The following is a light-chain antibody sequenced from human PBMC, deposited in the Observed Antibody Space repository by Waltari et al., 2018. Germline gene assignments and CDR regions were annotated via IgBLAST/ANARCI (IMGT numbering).Light chain of an antibody. CDR2: VNSDGSH. Sequence: QLVVTQSPSASASLGASVKLTCTLSSGHSSNIIPWLQQQPEKGPRYLRKVNSDGSHSRGDEIPDRFSGSSSGAERYLTISSLQAEDEADYYCQTGGHGTWVFGGGTKLTVL. V-gene: IGLV4-69*01. CDR1: SGHSSNI. J-gene: IGLJ3*02. CDR3: QTGGHGTWV.